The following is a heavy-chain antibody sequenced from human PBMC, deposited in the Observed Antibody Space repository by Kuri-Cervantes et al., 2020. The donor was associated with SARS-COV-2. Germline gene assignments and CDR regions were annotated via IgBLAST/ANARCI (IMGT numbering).Heavy chain of an antibody. CDR1: GGSFCGYY. CDR2: INHSGST. CDR3: ARVKSVVTPDIDY. J-gene: IGHJ4*02. V-gene: IGHV4-34*01. Sequence: AESLSLTCAVYGGSFCGYYWSWIRQPPGKGLEWIGEINHSGSTNYNPSLKSRVTISVDTSKNQFSLKLSSVTAADTAVYSCARVKSVVTPDIDYWGQGTLVTVSS. D-gene: IGHD4-23*01.